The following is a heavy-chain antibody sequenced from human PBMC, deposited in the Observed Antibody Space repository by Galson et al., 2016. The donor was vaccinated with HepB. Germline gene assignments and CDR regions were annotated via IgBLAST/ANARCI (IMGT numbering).Heavy chain of an antibody. CDR1: GFTFSNAW. D-gene: IGHD2-15*01. CDR2: FYPGGST. J-gene: IGHJ4*02. Sequence: SLRLSCAVSGFTFSNAWMSWVRQAPGKGLEWVSIFYPGGSTYYGDSVKGRFTISRDNSKNTVYLQMNSLRVEDTAMYYCARGGSGPYSWDYWGQGTLVTVSS. V-gene: IGHV3-53*01. CDR3: ARGGSGPYSWDY.